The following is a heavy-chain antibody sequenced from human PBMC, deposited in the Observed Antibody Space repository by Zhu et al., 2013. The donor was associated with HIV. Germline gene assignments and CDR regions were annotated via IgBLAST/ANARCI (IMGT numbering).Heavy chain of an antibody. V-gene: IGHV1-46*01. CDR1: GYTFTSYY. D-gene: IGHD6-19*01. CDR2: INPSGGST. CDR3: ARGWVVQLLHYYYYMDV. J-gene: IGHJ6*03. Sequence: QVQLVQSGAEVKKPGASVKVSCKASGYTFTSYYMHWVRQAPGQGLEWMGIINPSGGSTSYAQKFQGRVTMTRDTSTSTVYMELSSLRSEDTAVYYCARGWVVQLLHYYYYMDVWGKGTTVTVSS.